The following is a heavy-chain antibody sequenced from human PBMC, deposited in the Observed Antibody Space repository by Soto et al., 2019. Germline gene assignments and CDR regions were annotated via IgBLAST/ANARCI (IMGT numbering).Heavy chain of an antibody. V-gene: IGHV3-30*03. J-gene: IGHJ4*02. CDR3: SLHGFFGGTPHYKDY. CDR2: ISNDGSNK. Sequence: PGGSLRLSCAASGFSFSTYGMHWVRQAPGKGLEWVAFISNDGSNKYYADSVKGRFTISRDNSKNTLYLQMNSLRAEDTAVYYCSLHGFFGGTPHYKDYWGQGTLVTVSS. D-gene: IGHD3-10*01. CDR1: GFSFSTYG.